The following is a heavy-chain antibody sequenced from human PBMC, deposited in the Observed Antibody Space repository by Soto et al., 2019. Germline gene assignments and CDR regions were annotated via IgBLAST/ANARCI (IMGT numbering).Heavy chain of an antibody. CDR1: GFIFSNYA. CDR3: AKDRIGGGLDY. J-gene: IGHJ4*02. Sequence: EVQLLQSGGGLVQPGGSLRLSCAASGFIFSNYAMNWVRQAPGKGLEWVSIVTSRGDTTYYADSVKGRFTISRDNSKNTLYLQVTSRTAGDTLVYYCAKDRIGGGLDYGAQGTLVSSSS. V-gene: IGHV3-23*01. CDR2: VTSRGDTT. D-gene: IGHD1-26*01.